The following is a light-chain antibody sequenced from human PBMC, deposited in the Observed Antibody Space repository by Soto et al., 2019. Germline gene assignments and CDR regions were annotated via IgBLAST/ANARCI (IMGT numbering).Light chain of an antibody. CDR1: QSVNVN. J-gene: IGKJ2*01. CDR3: QQYNHWPPYT. Sequence: EVVLTQSPATLSLSPGERATLSCRASQSVNVNLAWHQQKPGQPPRLLIYGASTRAAGVPARFTGSGSGTECTLTISSLQSDDFAVYYCQQYNHWPPYTFGQGTKLEIK. V-gene: IGKV3-15*01. CDR2: GAS.